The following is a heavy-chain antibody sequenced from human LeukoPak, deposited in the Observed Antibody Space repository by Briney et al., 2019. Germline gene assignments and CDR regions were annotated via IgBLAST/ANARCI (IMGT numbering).Heavy chain of an antibody. CDR1: GFTFSGYG. V-gene: IGHV3-30*02. CDR3: AKDRIRGVTVAGTGDY. Sequence: QSGGSLRLSCAASGFTFSGYGMHWVRQAPGKGLEWVAFILYDGSNKYYADSVKGRFTISRDNSKNTLYLQMNSLRAEDTAVYYCAKDRIRGVTVAGTGDYWGQGTLVTVPS. CDR2: ILYDGSNK. J-gene: IGHJ4*02. D-gene: IGHD6-19*01.